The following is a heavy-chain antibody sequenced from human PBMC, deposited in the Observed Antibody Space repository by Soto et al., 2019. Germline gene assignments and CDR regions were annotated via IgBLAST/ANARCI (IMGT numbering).Heavy chain of an antibody. V-gene: IGHV4-59*01. J-gene: IGHJ4*02. D-gene: IGHD6-13*01. CDR3: ARGPGYSSSWYFDY. CDR2: IYYSGST. CDR1: GGSISSYY. Sequence: SETLSLTCTVSGGSISSYYWSWIRQPPGKGLEWIGYIYYSGSTNYNPSLKSRVTISVDTSKNQFSLKLSSVTAADTAVYYCARGPGYSSSWYFDYWGQGTLVTVSS.